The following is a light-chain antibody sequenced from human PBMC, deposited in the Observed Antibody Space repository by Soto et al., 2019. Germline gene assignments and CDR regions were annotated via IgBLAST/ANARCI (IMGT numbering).Light chain of an antibody. CDR3: SSYTSKSSLI. CDR1: MRDVGAYNL. CDR2: EVR. V-gene: IGLV2-14*01. Sequence: QSALTQPASVSGSPGQSITISCAGTMRDVGAYNLVSWYQQHPGRAPQLIIYEVRNRPSGISFRFSGSKSGNTASLTISGLQGEDEADYYRSSYTSKSSLIFGGGTKVTVL. J-gene: IGLJ2*01.